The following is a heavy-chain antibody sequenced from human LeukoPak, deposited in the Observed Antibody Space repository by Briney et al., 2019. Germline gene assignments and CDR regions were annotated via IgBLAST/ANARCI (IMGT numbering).Heavy chain of an antibody. V-gene: IGHV3-23*01. D-gene: IGHD2-21*02. J-gene: IGHJ4*02. CDR2: ISGSGGST. CDR1: GFTFSSYA. CDR3: ANWGGNCGGDCFTEDGDY. Sequence: GGSLRLSCAASGFTFSSYAMSWVRQAPGKGLEWVSAISGSGGSTYYADSVKGRFTISRDNSKNTLYLQMNSLRAEDTAVYYCANWGGNCGGDCFTEDGDYWGQGTLVTVSS.